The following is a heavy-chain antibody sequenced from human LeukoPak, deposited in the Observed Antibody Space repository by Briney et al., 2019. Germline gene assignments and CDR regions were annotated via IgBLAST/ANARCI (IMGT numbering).Heavy chain of an antibody. J-gene: IGHJ6*03. CDR1: GFTFSTYS. CDR3: ARAVGATRVIDYYYYYMDA. V-gene: IGHV3-21*01. D-gene: IGHD1-26*01. Sequence: GGSLRLSCAASGFTFSTYSMNWVRQAPGKGLEWVSFISRSSSHIYYADSVKGRFTISRDNAKNSLYLQMNSLRAEDTAVYYCARAVGATRVIDYYYYYMDAWGKGTTVTVSS. CDR2: ISRSSSHI.